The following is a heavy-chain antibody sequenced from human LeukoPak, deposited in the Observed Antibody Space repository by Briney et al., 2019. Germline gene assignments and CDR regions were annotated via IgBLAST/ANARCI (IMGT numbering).Heavy chain of an antibody. J-gene: IGHJ4*02. D-gene: IGHD6-6*01. CDR3: AGARSLTVRLFDS. CDR2: INHSGRT. CDR1: GESFNTSY. Sequence: SQTMSLTCALQGESFNTSYWTWIRQSPEKGLGWIGDINHSGRTNSHPSLKSRASISVDMSRNQFSLKLTSVTAADTGVYYCAGARSLTVRLFDSWGQGTLVSVSS. V-gene: IGHV4-34*01.